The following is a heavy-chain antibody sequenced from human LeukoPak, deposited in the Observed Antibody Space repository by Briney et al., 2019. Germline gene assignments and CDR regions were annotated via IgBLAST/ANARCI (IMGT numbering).Heavy chain of an antibody. Sequence: GGSLRLSCAASGFTFSSYDMSWVRQAPGKGLEWVSGISGKGGRTTYYADSVKGRFTISRDNSKNTLYLQMNSLRVEDTAVYYCARVPHFYYDSSGYYSDYWGQGTLVTVSS. CDR1: GFTFSSYD. CDR2: ISGKGGRTT. V-gene: IGHV3-23*01. CDR3: ARVPHFYYDSSGYYSDY. J-gene: IGHJ4*02. D-gene: IGHD3-22*01.